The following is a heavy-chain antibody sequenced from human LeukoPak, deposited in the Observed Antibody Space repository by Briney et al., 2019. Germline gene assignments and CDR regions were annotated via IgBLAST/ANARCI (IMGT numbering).Heavy chain of an antibody. J-gene: IGHJ4*02. CDR1: GFTFSSYS. CDR2: ISSSSSYI. Sequence: PGGSLRLSCAASGFTFSSYSMNWVRQAPGKGLEWVSSISSSSSYIYYADSLKGRFTISRDNSKNTLYLQMNSLRAEDTAVYYCARPAGRSGWYNYFDYWGQGTLVTVSS. D-gene: IGHD6-19*01. V-gene: IGHV3-21*01. CDR3: ARPAGRSGWYNYFDY.